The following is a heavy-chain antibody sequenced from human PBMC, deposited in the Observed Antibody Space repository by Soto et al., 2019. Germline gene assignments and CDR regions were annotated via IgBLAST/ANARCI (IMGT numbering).Heavy chain of an antibody. D-gene: IGHD2-2*01. Sequence: QVQLQESGPGLVKPSQTLSLTCTVSGGSISSGGYYWSWIRQHPGKGLEWIGYIYYSGSTYYNPSLKSRVTISVDTSKNQFSLKLSSVTAADTAVYYCARDRMGYCSSTSCYSYYGMDVWGQGTTVTVSS. J-gene: IGHJ6*02. CDR1: GGSISSGGYY. CDR3: ARDRMGYCSSTSCYSYYGMDV. CDR2: IYYSGST. V-gene: IGHV4-31*03.